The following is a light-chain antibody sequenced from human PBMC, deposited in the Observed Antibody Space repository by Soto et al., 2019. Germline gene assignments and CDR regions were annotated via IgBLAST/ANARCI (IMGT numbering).Light chain of an antibody. CDR3: QQYGSSPRT. CDR1: QRVGIN. V-gene: IGKV3-15*01. CDR2: SAS. Sequence: EIVMTQSPATLSVSPGETATLSCRASQRVGINLAWYQQKPGQAPRLLIYSASTRATGIPARFSGSGSGTDFTLTISRLEPEDFAVYYCQQYGSSPRTFGQGTKVDIK. J-gene: IGKJ1*01.